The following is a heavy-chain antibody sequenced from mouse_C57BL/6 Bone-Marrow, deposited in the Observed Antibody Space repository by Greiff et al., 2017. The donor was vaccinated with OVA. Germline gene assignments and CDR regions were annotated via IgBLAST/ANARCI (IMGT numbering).Heavy chain of an antibody. CDR2: ISRGGSYT. D-gene: IGHD2-5*01. J-gene: IGHJ3*01. Sequence: EVKLMESGGDLVKPGGSLKLSCAASGFTFSSYGMSWVRQTPDKGLEWVATISRGGSYTYYADSVKGRFTISRDNAKNTLYLQMSRLKSEDTAMYYCARVYSNLWAYWGQGTLVTVSA. V-gene: IGHV5-6*01. CDR3: ARVYSNLWAY. CDR1: GFTFSSYG.